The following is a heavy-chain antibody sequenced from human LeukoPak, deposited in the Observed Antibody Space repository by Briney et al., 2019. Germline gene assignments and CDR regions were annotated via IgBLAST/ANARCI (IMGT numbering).Heavy chain of an antibody. V-gene: IGHV3-7*03. CDR1: GFTISRYW. CDR3: SKDISAGGLDV. J-gene: IGHJ6*02. CDR2: IKEDGSHQ. D-gene: IGHD3-16*02. Sequence: QSGGSLRLSCVASGFTISRYWMNWVRQAPGKGLEWVANIKEDGSHQNYVDSVKGRFTIFRDNAKNSMYLQMNSLTIEDTALYYCSKDISAGGLDVWGPGTPVTVSS.